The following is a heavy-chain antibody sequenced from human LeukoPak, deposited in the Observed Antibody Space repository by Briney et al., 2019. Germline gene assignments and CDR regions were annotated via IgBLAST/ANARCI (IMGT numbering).Heavy chain of an antibody. CDR3: ALVGEALDY. CDR2: INPNSGGT. Sequence: GASVKVSCKASGYTFICYNMHWVRQAPGQGLEWMGWINPNSGGTNYAQSFQGRVTMTRDTSISTAYMELSRLRSDDTAIYYCALVGEALDYWGQGTLVTVSS. CDR1: GYTFICYN. J-gene: IGHJ4*02. D-gene: IGHD4-17*01. V-gene: IGHV1-2*02.